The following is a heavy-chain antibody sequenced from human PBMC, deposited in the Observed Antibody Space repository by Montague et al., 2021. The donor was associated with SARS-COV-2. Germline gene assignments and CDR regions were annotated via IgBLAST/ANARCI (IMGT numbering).Heavy chain of an antibody. CDR1: GFDFTSSE. J-gene: IGHJ2*01. D-gene: IGHD5-18*01. V-gene: IGHV3-48*03. CDR3: AREAVGYSHGYPYWYFDL. CDR2: ISTSGTLP. Sequence: SLRLSCAASGFDFTSSEINWVRQAPGKGLEWVSYISTSGTLPSYMDSVKGRFTISRDNAKKSLYLQMDNLRAEDTAVYFCAREAVGYSHGYPYWYFDLWGRGTLVTVSS.